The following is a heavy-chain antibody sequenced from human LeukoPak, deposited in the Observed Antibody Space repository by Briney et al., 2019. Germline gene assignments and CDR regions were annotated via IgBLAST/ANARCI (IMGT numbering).Heavy chain of an antibody. CDR1: GFTFSSYS. J-gene: IGHJ4*02. D-gene: IGHD3-22*01. CDR2: ISSSSSTI. CDR3: ARGTAYYYNSRQSYFDY. Sequence: GGSLRLSCAASGFTFSSYSMNWVRQAPGKGLEWVSYISSSSSTIYYADSVKGRFTISRDNAKNSLYLQMNSLRAEDTAVYYCARGTAYYYNSRQSYFDYWGQGTLVTVSS. V-gene: IGHV3-48*01.